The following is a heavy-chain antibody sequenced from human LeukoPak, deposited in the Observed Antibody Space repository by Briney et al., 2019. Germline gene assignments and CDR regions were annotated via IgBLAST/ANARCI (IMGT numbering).Heavy chain of an antibody. J-gene: IGHJ4*02. V-gene: IGHV3-23*01. CDR2: ISGSGGST. CDR1: GFTFSSYA. Sequence: GGSLRLSCAASGFTFSSYAMSWVRQAPGKGLEWVSAISGSGGSTYYADSVKGRFTISRDNSKNTLYLQMNSLRAEDTAVYYCAKTPEDMVRGVIIRVAFDYWGQGTLVTVSS. CDR3: AKTPEDMVRGVIIRVAFDY. D-gene: IGHD3-10*01.